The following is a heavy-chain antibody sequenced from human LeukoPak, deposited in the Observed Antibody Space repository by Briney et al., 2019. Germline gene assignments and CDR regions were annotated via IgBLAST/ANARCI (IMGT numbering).Heavy chain of an antibody. D-gene: IGHD3-22*01. J-gene: IGHJ4*02. CDR3: AKDRAHYYYDTSRGGSDY. Sequence: GGSLRLSCAASGFTFSNYGMTWLRQAPEKGLEWVSAISGSGSITYYADSVKGRFTISRDNSKNTLYLQMNSLRVEDTAVYYCAKDRAHYYYDTSRGGSDYWGQGTLVTVSS. V-gene: IGHV3-23*01. CDR1: GFTFSNYG. CDR2: ISGSGSIT.